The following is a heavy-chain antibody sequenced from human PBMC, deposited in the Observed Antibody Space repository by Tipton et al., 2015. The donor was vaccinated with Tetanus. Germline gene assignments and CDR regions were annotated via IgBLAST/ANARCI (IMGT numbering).Heavy chain of an antibody. CDR1: GFIFSSYG. CDR3: AKSVSGGSISQATMDG. D-gene: IGHD6-19*01. CDR2: IVGSGVAT. V-gene: IGHV3-23*01. J-gene: IGHJ6*02. Sequence: SLRLSCAGSGFIFSSYGMSWVRQSPGKGLEWVSLIVGSGVATYNADSVRGRFSISRDNSKKTLYLQMNSLRGDDTATYYCAKSVSGGSISQATMDGGGQGIVVTVSS.